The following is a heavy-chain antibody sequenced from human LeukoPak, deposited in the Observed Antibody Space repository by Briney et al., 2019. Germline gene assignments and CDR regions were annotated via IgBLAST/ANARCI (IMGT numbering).Heavy chain of an antibody. V-gene: IGHV3-23*01. CDR3: AKGGYSTWFDP. D-gene: IGHD5-12*01. CDR2: IRSNGRDT. Sequence: GGSLRLSCAASGFTFSNYGMTWVRQAPGKGLEWVSNIRSNGRDTYYADSVKGRFTISRDNSKNTLYLEMNSLRAEDTAVYYCAKGGYSTWFDPWGQGTLVTVSS. CDR1: GFTFSNYG. J-gene: IGHJ5*02.